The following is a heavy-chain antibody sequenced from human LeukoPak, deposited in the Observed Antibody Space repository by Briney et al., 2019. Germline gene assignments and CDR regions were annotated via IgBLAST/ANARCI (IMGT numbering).Heavy chain of an antibody. Sequence: GASVKVSCKASGYIFTAYYMYWVRQAPGQGLEWMGWINPNSGGTNYAQKFQGRVTMTTDTSISTAYMELSRLRSDDTAVYYCASGLWVTAIEEGPIGNNDYXGQGTLVTVSS. CDR1: GYIFTAYY. J-gene: IGHJ4*02. V-gene: IGHV1-2*02. CDR2: INPNSGGT. D-gene: IGHD2-21*02. CDR3: ASGLWVTAIEEGPIGNNDY.